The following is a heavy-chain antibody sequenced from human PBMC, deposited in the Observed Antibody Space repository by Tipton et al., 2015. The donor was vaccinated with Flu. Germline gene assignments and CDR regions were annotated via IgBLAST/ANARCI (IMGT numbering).Heavy chain of an antibody. D-gene: IGHD1-20*01. V-gene: IGHV4-38-2*02. CDR1: GYSISSGYY. CDR2: IYHSGST. CDR3: ARDLLSGITGTGVDPYYYYMDV. J-gene: IGHJ6*03. Sequence: TLSLTCAVSGYSISSGYYWGWIRQPPGKGLEWIGSIYHSGSTYYNPSLKSRVTMSVDTSKNQFSLKLSSVTAADTAVYYCARDLLSGITGTGVDPYYYYMDVWGKGTTVTVSS.